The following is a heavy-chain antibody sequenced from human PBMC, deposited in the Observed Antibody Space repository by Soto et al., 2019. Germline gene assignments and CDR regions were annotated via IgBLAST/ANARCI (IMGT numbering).Heavy chain of an antibody. CDR1: GFTFSDYA. CDR3: AKGGRQWLVTSDFNY. V-gene: IGHV3-30*18. D-gene: IGHD6-19*01. J-gene: IGHJ4*02. Sequence: VQLVESGGGVVQPGRSLRLSCAASGFTFSDYAMHWVRQAPGKGLEWVAVVSHDGRKTYYAESVKGRFSISRDSSKNTVSLEMTSLRAEDTAVYYCAKGGRQWLVTSDFNYWGQGALVTVSS. CDR2: VSHDGRKT.